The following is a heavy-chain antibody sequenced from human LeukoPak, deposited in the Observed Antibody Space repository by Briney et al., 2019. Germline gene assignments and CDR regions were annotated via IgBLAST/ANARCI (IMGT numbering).Heavy chain of an antibody. CDR2: IIPIFGTA. V-gene: IGHV1-69*01. CDR1: GGTFSSYA. Sequence: SVKVSCKASGGTFSSYAISWVRQAPGQGLEWMGGIIPIFGTANYAQKFQGRVTITADESTSTAYMELSSLRSKDTAVYYCARDSSGYPVRNWFDPWGQGTLVTVSS. CDR3: ARDSSGYPVRNWFDP. J-gene: IGHJ5*02. D-gene: IGHD3-22*01.